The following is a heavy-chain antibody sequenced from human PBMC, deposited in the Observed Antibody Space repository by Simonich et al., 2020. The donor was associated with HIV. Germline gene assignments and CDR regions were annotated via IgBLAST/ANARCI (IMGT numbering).Heavy chain of an antibody. CDR1: GGSLSGYY. CDR2: INHSGDT. J-gene: IGHJ3*02. V-gene: IGHV4-34*01. D-gene: IGHD3-3*01. CDR3: ARLPRSGTTMKAFDI. Sequence: QVQLHQWGAGLLKPSETLSLTYAVYGGSLSGYYWRGNRQPPGKGLEWIGEINHSGDTNYNPSLKRRVNISGDTSKNQFSLKLSSVTAADTAVYYCARLPRSGTTMKAFDIWGQGTMVTVSS.